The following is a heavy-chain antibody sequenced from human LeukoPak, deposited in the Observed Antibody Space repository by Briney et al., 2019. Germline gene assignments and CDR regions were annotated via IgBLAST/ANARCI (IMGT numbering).Heavy chain of an antibody. V-gene: IGHV4-34*01. CDR1: GGSFSGYY. CDR2: INHIGST. J-gene: IGHJ5*02. CDR3: ARGQGYYDFWSGYYPMGWFDP. D-gene: IGHD3-3*01. Sequence: SETLSLTCAVYGGSFSGYYWGWIRQPPGKGLEWIGEINHIGSTNYNPSLKSRVTISVDTSKNQFSLKLSSVTAADTAVYYCARGQGYYDFWSGYYPMGWFDPWGQGTLVTVSS.